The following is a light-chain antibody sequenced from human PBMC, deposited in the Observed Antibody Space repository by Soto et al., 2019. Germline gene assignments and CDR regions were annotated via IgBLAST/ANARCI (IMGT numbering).Light chain of an antibody. Sequence: IQMTQSPSSLSASVGDRVTITCRASQYINKYLAWYRQKPGKAPALLIYGASTLQSGVPSRFSGSGSGTDFTLTITSLQPEDVATYYCQKYGSAPRTFGPGTKVDIK. V-gene: IGKV1-27*01. J-gene: IGKJ1*01. CDR1: QYINKY. CDR2: GAS. CDR3: QKYGSAPRT.